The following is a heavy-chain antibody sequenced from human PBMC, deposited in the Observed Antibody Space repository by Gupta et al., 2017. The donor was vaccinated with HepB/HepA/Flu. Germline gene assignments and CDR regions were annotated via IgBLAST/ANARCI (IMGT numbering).Heavy chain of an antibody. CDR1: EVNLGNYW. CDR2: VSDDATMT. D-gene: IGHD1-7*01. J-gene: IGHJ5*02. Sequence: EAQLVQSGGGSVQPGGSLRLACAASEVNLGNYWINWGRQVPGKGLVWLSRVSDDATMTTYADSVRGRFVISRDIAEDTVYLQINSLRVEDTGVYYCVRYTGEIRTLFETWGQVTLVTVSS. CDR3: VRYTGEIRTLFET. V-gene: IGHV3-74*03.